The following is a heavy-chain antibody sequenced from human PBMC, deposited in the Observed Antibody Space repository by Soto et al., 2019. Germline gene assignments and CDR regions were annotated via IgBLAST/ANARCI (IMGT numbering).Heavy chain of an antibody. Sequence: GGSLRLSCAASGFSVSNNYMSWVRQAPGKGLEWVSGIYSGGNTYYTDSVKGRFTISRDNFKNTVYLQMDSLRVEDTAVYYCARDLKFGETRGYYYYYYGMDVWGQGTTVTVSS. CDR2: IYSGGNT. CDR1: GFSVSNNY. D-gene: IGHD3-10*01. CDR3: ARDLKFGETRGYYYYYYGMDV. J-gene: IGHJ6*02. V-gene: IGHV3-66*01.